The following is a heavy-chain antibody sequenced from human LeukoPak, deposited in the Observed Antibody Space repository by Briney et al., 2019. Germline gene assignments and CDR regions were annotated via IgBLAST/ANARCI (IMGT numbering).Heavy chain of an antibody. CDR1: GFTFSSYS. V-gene: IGHV3-48*04. D-gene: IGHD2-2*01. CDR2: ISSSSSTI. Sequence: PGGSLRLSCAASGFTFSSYSMNWVRQAPGKGLEWVSYISSSSSTIYYADSVKGRFTISRDNSKNSLYLQMNSFRTEDTALYYCARGGLVVVPAAMYYWGQGTLVTVSS. J-gene: IGHJ4*02. CDR3: ARGGLVVVPAAMYY.